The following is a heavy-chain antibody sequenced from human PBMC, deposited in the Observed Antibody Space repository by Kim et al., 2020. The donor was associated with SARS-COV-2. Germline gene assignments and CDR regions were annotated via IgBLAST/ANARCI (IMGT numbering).Heavy chain of an antibody. CDR2: ISWNSGSI. Sequence: GGSLRLSCAASGFTFDDYAMHWVRQAPRKGLEWVSGISWNSGSIGYADSVKGRFTISRDNAKNSLYLQMNSLRAEDTALYYCAKDMSSSVWTGFDPWGQGTLVTVSS. J-gene: IGHJ5*02. D-gene: IGHD3-16*01. CDR3: AKDMSSSVWTGFDP. V-gene: IGHV3-9*01. CDR1: GFTFDDYA.